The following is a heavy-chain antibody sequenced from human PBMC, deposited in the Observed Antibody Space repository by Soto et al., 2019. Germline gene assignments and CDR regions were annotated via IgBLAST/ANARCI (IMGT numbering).Heavy chain of an antibody. CDR3: ARGHGYYDSSGYYPVGV. V-gene: IGHV1-69*13. CDR2: IIPIFGTA. D-gene: IGHD3-22*01. Sequence: GASVKVSCKASGGTFSSYAISWVRQAPGQGLEWMGGIIPIFGTANYAQKFQGRVTITADESTSTAYMELSSLRSEDTAVYYCARGHGYYDSSGYYPVGVWGQGTTVTVSS. CDR1: GGTFSSYA. J-gene: IGHJ6*02.